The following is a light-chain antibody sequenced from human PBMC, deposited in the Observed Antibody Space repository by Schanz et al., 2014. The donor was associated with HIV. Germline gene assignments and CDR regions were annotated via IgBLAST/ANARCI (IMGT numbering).Light chain of an antibody. V-gene: IGLV2-14*03. Sequence: QSVLTQPASVSGSPGQSISISCTGTSGDVGSYNYVSWFQQHPGKAPQLMISDDSRRPSGVSNRFSGSKSDNTASLTISALQPEDEADYYCSSYVDTYSVLFGGGTKLTVL. CDR3: SSYVDTYSVL. CDR2: DDS. J-gene: IGLJ3*02. CDR1: SGDVGSYNY.